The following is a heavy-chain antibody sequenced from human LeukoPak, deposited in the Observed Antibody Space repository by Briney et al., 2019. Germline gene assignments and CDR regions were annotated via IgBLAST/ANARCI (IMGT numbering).Heavy chain of an antibody. Sequence: PGGSLRLSCAASGFTVNNYYMNWVRQAPGKGLEWVSAISGSGGSTYYADSVKGRFTISRDNSKNTLYLQMNSLRAEDTAVYYCAKVGSNSMWFGESEYYYDSSPIGYFDYWGQGTLVTVSS. D-gene: IGHD3-22*01. CDR2: ISGSGGST. CDR1: GFTVNNYY. J-gene: IGHJ4*02. V-gene: IGHV3-23*01. CDR3: AKVGSNSMWFGESEYYYDSSPIGYFDY.